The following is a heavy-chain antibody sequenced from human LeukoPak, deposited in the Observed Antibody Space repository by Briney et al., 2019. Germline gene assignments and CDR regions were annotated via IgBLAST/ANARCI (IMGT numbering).Heavy chain of an antibody. CDR3: ARDQESSRRYYYYGMDV. CDR1: GYTFISYY. Sequence: ASVKVSCKASGYTFISYYMHWVRQAPGQGLEWMGIINPSRDTTTYVQQFQDRVTMTRDTSTNTVYMELNSLRSQDTAVYYCARDQESSRRYYYYGMDVWGQGTTVTVSS. V-gene: IGHV1-46*01. D-gene: IGHD1-26*01. J-gene: IGHJ6*02. CDR2: INPSRDTT.